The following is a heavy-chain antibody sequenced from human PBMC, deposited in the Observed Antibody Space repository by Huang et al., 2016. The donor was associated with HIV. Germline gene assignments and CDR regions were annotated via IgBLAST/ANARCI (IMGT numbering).Heavy chain of an antibody. CDR1: ENNFNTYW. Sequence: ELQLVQSGAEVKKPGESLKISCKGSENNFNTYWIGWVRQRPGKGLEWMGIIHAGESDPRYSPSVRGQVTFSADKSINTAYLQWTYLKASDTAMYYCARWMSSGSYYYFDFWGQGTLVTVSS. CDR3: ARWMSSGSYYYFDF. CDR2: IHAGESDP. V-gene: IGHV5-51*01. D-gene: IGHD1-26*01. J-gene: IGHJ4*02.